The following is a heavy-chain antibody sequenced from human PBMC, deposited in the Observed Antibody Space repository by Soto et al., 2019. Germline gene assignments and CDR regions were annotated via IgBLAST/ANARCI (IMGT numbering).Heavy chain of an antibody. CDR2: IIPIFGTA. J-gene: IGHJ3*02. CDR3: ARDIVVVVAASLHAFDI. Sequence: ASVKVSCKASGGTFSSYAISWVRQAPGQGLEWMGGIIPIFGTANYAQKFQGRVTITADESTSTAYMELSSLRSEDTAVYYCARDIVVVVAASLHAFDIWGQGTMGTVSS. CDR1: GGTFSSYA. V-gene: IGHV1-69*13. D-gene: IGHD2-15*01.